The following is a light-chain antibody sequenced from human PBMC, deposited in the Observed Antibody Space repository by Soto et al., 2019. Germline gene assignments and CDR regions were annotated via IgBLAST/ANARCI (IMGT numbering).Light chain of an antibody. CDR3: QQTYSELVYT. CDR2: AVS. V-gene: IGKV1-39*01. CDR1: QSIFNY. Sequence: DIQMTQSPSSLSASVGDRVTITCRSSQSIFNYLNWYQQKPGKAPEVLIYAVSSLQIGVPSRFAGSGSGTDFTLTITDLRPEDSATYYCQQTYSELVYTFGRRTKLEIK. J-gene: IGKJ2*01.